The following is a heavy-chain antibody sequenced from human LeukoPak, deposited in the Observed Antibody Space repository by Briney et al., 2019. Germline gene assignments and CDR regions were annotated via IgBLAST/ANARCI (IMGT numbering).Heavy chain of an antibody. D-gene: IGHD6-13*01. CDR1: GFTFSSYG. Sequence: GGSLRLSCAASGFTFSSYGMHWVRQAPGKGLEWVAVIWYDGSNKYYADPVKGRFTISRDNSKNTLYLQMNSLRAEDTAVYYCARGPGIAAAGTDYWGQGTLVTVSS. CDR3: ARGPGIAAAGTDY. CDR2: IWYDGSNK. J-gene: IGHJ4*02. V-gene: IGHV3-33*01.